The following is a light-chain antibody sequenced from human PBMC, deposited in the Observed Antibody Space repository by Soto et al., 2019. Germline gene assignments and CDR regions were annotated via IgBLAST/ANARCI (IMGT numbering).Light chain of an antibody. CDR2: DAS. J-gene: IGKJ1*01. CDR3: LQYLTYPWT. V-gene: IGKV1-5*01. Sequence: DIQMTPSPSTLSASVVDRVAITCRASQRISTWLAWYKQKPGKAPTLLIYDASILKSGVPSTFNGNGSGTEFALTVSSLHPDDFATYYCLQYLTYPWTFGQGTKVDIK. CDR1: QRISTW.